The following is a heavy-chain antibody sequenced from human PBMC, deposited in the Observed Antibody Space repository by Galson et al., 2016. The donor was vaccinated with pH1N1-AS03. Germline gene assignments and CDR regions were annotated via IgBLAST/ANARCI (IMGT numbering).Heavy chain of an antibody. J-gene: IGHJ4*02. Sequence: SLRLSCAASGFSFGDCPMNWVRRAPGKGLEWVGFIRSKAYGGTTENAASVKGRFSISRDDSKNIAYLQMNSLKTEDTAMYYCASQNYYDSSGSFDFFDHWGQGTLVTVSS. D-gene: IGHD3-22*01. CDR1: GFSFGDCP. CDR3: ASQNYYDSSGSFDFFDH. V-gene: IGHV3-49*04. CDR2: IRSKAYGGTT.